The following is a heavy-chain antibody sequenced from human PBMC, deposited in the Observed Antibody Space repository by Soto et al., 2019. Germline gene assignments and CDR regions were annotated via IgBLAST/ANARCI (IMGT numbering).Heavy chain of an antibody. V-gene: IGHV4-34*01. CDR2: INHSGST. D-gene: IGHD2-15*01. Sequence: SETLSLTCAVYGGSFSDYYWSWIRQPPGKGLEWIGEINHSGSTNYNPSLKSRVTISVDTSKNQFSLKLSSVTAADTAVYYCARALSYCSGGSCYVGSWFDPWGQGTLVTVSS. J-gene: IGHJ5*02. CDR3: ARALSYCSGGSCYVGSWFDP. CDR1: GGSFSDYY.